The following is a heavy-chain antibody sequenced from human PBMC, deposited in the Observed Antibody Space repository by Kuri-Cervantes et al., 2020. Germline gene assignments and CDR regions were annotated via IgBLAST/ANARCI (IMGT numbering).Heavy chain of an antibody. Sequence: SVKVSCKASGGTFSSYAVSWARQAPGQGLEWRGGIIPICGTANYAQKFQGRVKITADESTSTAYMELSSLRSEDTAVYYLAREGGARITIFEVAHGYDMDVWGKGTTVTVSS. V-gene: IGHV1-69*13. CDR2: IIPICGTA. D-gene: IGHD3-3*01. CDR1: GGTFSSYA. J-gene: IGHJ6*03. CDR3: AREGGARITIFEVAHGYDMDV.